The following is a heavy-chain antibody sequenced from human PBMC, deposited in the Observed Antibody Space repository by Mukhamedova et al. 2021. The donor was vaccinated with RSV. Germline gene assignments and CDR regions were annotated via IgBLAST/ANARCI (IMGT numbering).Heavy chain of an antibody. CDR3: ARKVGDALLYYYYGMDV. J-gene: IGHJ6*02. D-gene: IGHD4-17*01. Sequence: GKGLEWVSSISSSSSYIYYADSVKGRFTISRDNAKNSLYLQMNSLRAEDTAVYYCARKVGDALLYYYYGMDVWGQGTTVTASS. V-gene: IGHV3-21*01. CDR2: ISSSSSYI.